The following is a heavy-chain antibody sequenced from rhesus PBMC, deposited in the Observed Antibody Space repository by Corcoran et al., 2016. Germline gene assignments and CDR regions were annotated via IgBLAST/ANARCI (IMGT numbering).Heavy chain of an antibody. Sequence: EVQLVESGGGLAKPGGSLRLSCAASGFTFSSYCMHWVRQAPGKWCGLISAINSAGSSTYYADAVQGRFTISRENAKNTLYLQMDGLRAEDTAVYYCAGLTSPWGQGVLVTVSS. CDR2: INSAGSST. V-gene: IGHV3-14*01. CDR3: AGLTSP. J-gene: IGHJ4*01. CDR1: GFTFSSYC.